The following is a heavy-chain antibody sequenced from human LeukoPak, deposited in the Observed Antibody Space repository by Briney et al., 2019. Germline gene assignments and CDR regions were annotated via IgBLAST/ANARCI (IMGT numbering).Heavy chain of an antibody. CDR1: GFTFSTYW. J-gene: IGHJ4*02. V-gene: IGHV3-7*03. Sequence: PGGSLRLSCAASGFTFSTYWMSWVCQAPGKGLEWVANIKEDGSEKYYGDSVKGRFTISRDNAKNSLYLQMNSLRAEDTAVYYCAKVGQWPDESFDYWGQGTLVTVSS. CDR3: AKVGQWPDESFDY. D-gene: IGHD6-19*01. CDR2: IKEDGSEK.